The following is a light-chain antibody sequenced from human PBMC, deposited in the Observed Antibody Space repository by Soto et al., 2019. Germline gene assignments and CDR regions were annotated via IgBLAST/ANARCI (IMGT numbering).Light chain of an antibody. Sequence: DIVMTQSPDSLAVSLGERATINCKSSQSVLYRSNNKNYLAWYQQKPGQPPKLLIYWASTRESGVPDRFSGSGSGTDFTLTISSLQAEDVAVYYCQHHFILPYTFGQGTKLETK. J-gene: IGKJ2*01. CDR1: QSVLYRSNNKNY. CDR2: WAS. CDR3: QHHFILPYT. V-gene: IGKV4-1*01.